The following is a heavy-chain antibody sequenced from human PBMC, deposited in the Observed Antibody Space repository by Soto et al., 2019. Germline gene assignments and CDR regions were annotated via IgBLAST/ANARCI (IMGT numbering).Heavy chain of an antibody. CDR3: ATCQLGEFYYAMDI. CDR1: GDSITTYKW. CDR2: IYDIGNT. Sequence: ASETLSLTCGVSGDSITTYKWWTWVRQTPGKGLEWIGEIYDIGNTRYNPSLKSRVTISKDTSMNELFLKLNSVTVADTAVYYCATCQLGEFYYAMDIWGQGTTVTVSS. V-gene: IGHV4-4*02. D-gene: IGHD7-27*01. J-gene: IGHJ6*02.